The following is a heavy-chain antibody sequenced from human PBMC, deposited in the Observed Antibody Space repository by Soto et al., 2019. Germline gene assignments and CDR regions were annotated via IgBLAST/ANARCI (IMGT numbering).Heavy chain of an antibody. D-gene: IGHD6-19*01. CDR3: ARASSGWSNVLEY. CDR1: GFTFSSYA. Sequence: QVQLVESGGGVVQPGRSLRLSCAASGFTFSSYAMHWVRQAPGKGLEWVAVISYDGSNKYYADSVKGRFTISRDNSKNTLYLQMNSLRAEDTAVYYCARASSGWSNVLEYLGQGTLVTVSS. CDR2: ISYDGSNK. J-gene: IGHJ4*02. V-gene: IGHV3-30-3*01.